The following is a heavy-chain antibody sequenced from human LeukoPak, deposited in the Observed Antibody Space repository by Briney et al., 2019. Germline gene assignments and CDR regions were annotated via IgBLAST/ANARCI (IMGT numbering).Heavy chain of an antibody. CDR3: AKDPSPQSYYDFLEWSIFDY. J-gene: IGHJ4*02. CDR1: GFTFSSYA. Sequence: GGSLRLSCAASGFTFSSYAMSWVRQAPGKGLEWVSAISGSGGSTYYADSVEGRFTISRDNSKNTLYLQMNSLRAEDTAVYYCAKDPSPQSYYDFLEWSIFDYWGQGTLVTVSS. V-gene: IGHV3-23*01. D-gene: IGHD3-3*01. CDR2: ISGSGGST.